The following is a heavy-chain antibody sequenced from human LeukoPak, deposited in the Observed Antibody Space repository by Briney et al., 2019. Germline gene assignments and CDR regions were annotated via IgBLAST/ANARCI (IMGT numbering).Heavy chain of an antibody. CDR1: GGTISSSSTYY. Sequence: SETLSLTCTVSGGTISSSSTYYWGWIRQPPGKGLEWIGSIFYSGRPYYNPSLKSRVTIPVDTSKNQFSLKLLHVTAADTAVYDCARHVADCGDDCYSLYYFDYWGQGTLVTVSS. CDR2: IFYSGRP. CDR3: ARHVADCGDDCYSLYYFDY. D-gene: IGHD2-21*02. J-gene: IGHJ4*02. V-gene: IGHV4-39*01.